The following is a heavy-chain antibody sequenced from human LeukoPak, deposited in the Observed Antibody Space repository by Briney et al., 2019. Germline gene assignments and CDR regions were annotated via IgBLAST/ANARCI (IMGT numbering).Heavy chain of an antibody. CDR3: AREQFEKYYYDSSGYLDAFDI. CDR2: IIPIFGTA. CDR1: GGTFSSYA. D-gene: IGHD3-22*01. Sequence: ASVKVSCKASGGTFSSYAISWVGQAPGQGLEWMGGIIPIFGTANYAQKFQGRVTITTDESTSTAYMELSSLRSEDTAVYYCAREQFEKYYYDSSGYLDAFDIWGQGTMVTVSS. V-gene: IGHV1-69*05. J-gene: IGHJ3*02.